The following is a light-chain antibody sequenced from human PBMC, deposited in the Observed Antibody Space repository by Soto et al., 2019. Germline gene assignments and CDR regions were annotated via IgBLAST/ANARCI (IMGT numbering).Light chain of an antibody. CDR1: SSDVGGYNY. V-gene: IGLV2-14*03. CDR2: DVT. Sequence: QFVLTQPASVSGSPGQSITISCTGTSSDVGGYNYVSWYQHHPGKAPKLIIYDVTNRPSGVSNPFPGSKSGNTDSLTISGLQPEDEADYYCSSYTTSNTRQIVFGTGTKVTVL. J-gene: IGLJ1*01. CDR3: SSYTTSNTRQIV.